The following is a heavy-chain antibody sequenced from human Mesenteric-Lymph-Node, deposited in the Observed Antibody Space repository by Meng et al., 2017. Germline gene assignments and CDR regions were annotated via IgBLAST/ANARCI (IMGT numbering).Heavy chain of an antibody. CDR1: GRSLSSRNW. Sequence: QLQESGPGLVKPSGTLSPTFAVSGRSLSSRNWWSWVRQPPGKWLEWIGEIYNSCSTNYNPSLKSRVTISVDESKNQFSLRLSSVTAADTAVYYCARVGAYCGGDCYHPRWGQGTLVTVSS. D-gene: IGHD2-21*02. CDR3: ARVGAYCGGDCYHPR. V-gene: IGHV4-4*02. J-gene: IGHJ4*02. CDR2: IYNSCST.